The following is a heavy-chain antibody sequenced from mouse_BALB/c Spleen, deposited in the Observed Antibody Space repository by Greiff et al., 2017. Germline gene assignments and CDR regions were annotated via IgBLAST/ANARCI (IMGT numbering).Heavy chain of an antibody. CDR2: INPSTGYT. CDR3: ARSCPYFDY. Sequence: VQLQQSGAELAKPGASVKMSCKASGYTFTSYWMHWVKQRPGQGLEWIGYINPSTGYTEYNQKFKDKATLTADKSSSTAYMQLSSLTSEDSAVYYCARSCPYFDYWGQGTTLTVSS. CDR1: GYTFTSYW. V-gene: IGHV1-7*01. J-gene: IGHJ2*01.